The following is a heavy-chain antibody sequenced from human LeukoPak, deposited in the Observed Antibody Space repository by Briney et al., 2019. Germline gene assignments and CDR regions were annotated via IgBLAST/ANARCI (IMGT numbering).Heavy chain of an antibody. CDR3: AKDHSGSYKRDWFDP. Sequence: GGSLRLSCAASGFTFSSYAMSWVRQAPGKGLEWVSAISGSGGSTYYADSVKGRFTTSRDNSKNTLYLQMNSLRAEDTAVYYCAKDHSGSYKRDWFDPWGQGTLVTVSS. J-gene: IGHJ5*02. CDR1: GFTFSSYA. CDR2: ISGSGGST. D-gene: IGHD1-26*01. V-gene: IGHV3-23*01.